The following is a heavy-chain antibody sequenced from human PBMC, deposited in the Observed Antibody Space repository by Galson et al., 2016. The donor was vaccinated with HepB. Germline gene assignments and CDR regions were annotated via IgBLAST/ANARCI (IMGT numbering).Heavy chain of an antibody. D-gene: IGHD3-10*01. J-gene: IGHJ4*01. Sequence: LRLSCAASGFSFNDFYMTWVRQAPGKGLEWISYISHTTGLTDYADSVKGRFTISRDNAKNSVYLEMNSLRVEDTAVYYCVRADLLWFGELSVPFDNWGHGTLVTVSS. CDR3: VRADLLWFGELSVPFDN. V-gene: IGHV3-11*05. CDR1: GFSFNDFY. CDR2: ISHTTGLT.